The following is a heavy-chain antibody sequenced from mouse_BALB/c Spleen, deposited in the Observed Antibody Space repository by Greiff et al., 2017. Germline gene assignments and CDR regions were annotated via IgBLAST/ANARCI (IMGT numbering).Heavy chain of an antibody. CDR1: GFSLTSSG. Sequence: VKLQESGPGLVAPSQSLSFTCTVSGFSLTSSGVHWVRQPPGKGLEWLGVIWAGGSTNYYSALMSRLSISKDNSTSHVFLQMNSLQTDDTAMYYCARDRYYGIYYAMDYWGQGTSVTVSS. CDR3: ARDRYYGIYYAMDY. D-gene: IGHD1-1*01. J-gene: IGHJ4*01. CDR2: IWAGGST. V-gene: IGHV2-9*02.